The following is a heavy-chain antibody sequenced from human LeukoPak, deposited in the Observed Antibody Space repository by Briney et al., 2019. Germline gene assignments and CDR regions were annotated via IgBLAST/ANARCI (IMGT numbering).Heavy chain of an antibody. CDR1: GFTFSSYA. D-gene: IGHD4-23*01. V-gene: IGHV3-23*01. CDR2: ISGSGGST. CDR3: AKDPPTTVVTLEEPTFDY. J-gene: IGHJ4*02. Sequence: GGSLRLSCAASGFTFSSYAMSWVRQAPGKGLEWVSAISGSGGSTYYADSVKGRFTISRDNSKNTLYLQMNSLRAEDTAVYYCAKDPPTTVVTLEEPTFDYWGQGTLVTVSS.